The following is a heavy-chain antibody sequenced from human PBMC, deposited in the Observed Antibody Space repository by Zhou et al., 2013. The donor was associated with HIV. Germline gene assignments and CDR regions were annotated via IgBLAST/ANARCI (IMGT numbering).Heavy chain of an antibody. D-gene: IGHD6-19*01. CDR3: ATAIAVGGNGGFDF. Sequence: QVQLVQSGDEVRKPGSSVKVSCKASGGSFSSYAFSWVRQAPGQGLEWMGGIIPISGTRKYAQKFQGRVTLSADTSTDTAYMELSSLRSDDTAVYHCATAIAVGGNGGFDFWGQGTLVTVAS. CDR2: IIPISGTR. V-gene: IGHV1-69*06. J-gene: IGHJ4*02. CDR1: GGSFSSYA.